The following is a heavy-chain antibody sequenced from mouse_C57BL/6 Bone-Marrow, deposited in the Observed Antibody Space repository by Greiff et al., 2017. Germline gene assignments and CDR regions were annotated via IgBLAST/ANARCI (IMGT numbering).Heavy chain of an antibody. CDR1: GYTFTSYG. D-gene: IGHD1-1*01. CDR2: IYPRSGNT. J-gene: IGHJ4*01. V-gene: IGHV1-81*01. Sequence: VMLVESGAELARPGASVKLSCKASGYTFTSYGISWVKQRTGQGLEWIGEIYPRSGNTYYNEKFKGKATLTADKSSSTAYMELRSLTSEDSAVYFCARPLRSYAMDYWGQGTSVTVSS. CDR3: ARPLRSYAMDY.